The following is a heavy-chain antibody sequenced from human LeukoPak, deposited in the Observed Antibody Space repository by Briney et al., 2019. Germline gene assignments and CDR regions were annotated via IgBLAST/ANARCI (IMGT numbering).Heavy chain of an antibody. D-gene: IGHD5-24*01. CDR3: ARDDRDGFFDY. J-gene: IGHJ4*02. CDR1: GFTFSSYG. CDR2: ISYDGSNK. Sequence: GGSLRLSCAASGFTFSSYGMHWVRQAPGKGLEWVAVISYDGSNKYYADSVKGRFTISRDNSKKTLYLQMNSLKTEDTAVYYCARDDRDGFFDYWGQGTLVIVSS. V-gene: IGHV3-30*03.